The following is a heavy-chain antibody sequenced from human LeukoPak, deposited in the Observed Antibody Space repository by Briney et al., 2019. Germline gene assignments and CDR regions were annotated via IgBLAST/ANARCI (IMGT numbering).Heavy chain of an antibody. CDR1: GGSFSGYY. CDR3: ARGALYCSGGSCWFNFDY. V-gene: IGHV4-34*01. D-gene: IGHD2-15*01. CDR2: INHSGST. Sequence: SETLSLTCAVYGGSFSGYYWSWIRQPPGKGLEWIGEINHSGSTNYNPSLKSRVTISVDTSKNQFSLKLSSVIAADTAVYYCARGALYCSGGSCWFNFDYWGQGTLVTVSS. J-gene: IGHJ4*02.